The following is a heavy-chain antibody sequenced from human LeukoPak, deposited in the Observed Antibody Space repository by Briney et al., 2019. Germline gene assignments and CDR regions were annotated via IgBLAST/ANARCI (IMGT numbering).Heavy chain of an antibody. D-gene: IGHD3-9*01. Sequence: GSSVKVSCKASGGTFSSYAISWVRQAPGQGLELMGRIIPIFGTANYAQKFQGRVTITTDESTSTAYMELSSLRSEDTAVYYCARGSVRDILTGYYFDYWGQGTLVTVSS. J-gene: IGHJ4*02. V-gene: IGHV1-69*05. CDR3: ARGSVRDILTGYYFDY. CDR2: IIPIFGTA. CDR1: GGTFSSYA.